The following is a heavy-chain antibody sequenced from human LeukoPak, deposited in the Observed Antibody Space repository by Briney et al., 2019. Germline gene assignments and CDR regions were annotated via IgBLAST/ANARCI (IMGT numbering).Heavy chain of an antibody. Sequence: GGSLRLSCAASGFTFSSYSMNWVRQAPGKGLEWVSSISSSSSYIYYADSVKGRFTISRDNAKNSLYLQMNSLRAEDTAVYYCARVGYGSGSYYNYVWGQGTMVTVSS. CDR2: ISSSSSYI. CDR1: GFTFSSYS. CDR3: ARVGYGSGSYYNYV. D-gene: IGHD3-10*01. V-gene: IGHV3-21*01. J-gene: IGHJ6*02.